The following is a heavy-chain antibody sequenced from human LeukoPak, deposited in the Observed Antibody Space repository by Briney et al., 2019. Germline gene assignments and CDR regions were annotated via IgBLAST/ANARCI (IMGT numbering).Heavy chain of an antibody. Sequence: GGSLRLSCVASGITLSSNYMSWVRQAPGKGLEWVSTIYDNTYYADSVKGRFTISRDNSKNTLYLQMNSLRAEDTAVYYCAKRGSYCFDYFGQGTLVTVSS. CDR2: IYDNT. J-gene: IGHJ4*02. CDR3: AKRGSYCFDY. V-gene: IGHV3-53*01. CDR1: GITLSSNY. D-gene: IGHD6-13*01.